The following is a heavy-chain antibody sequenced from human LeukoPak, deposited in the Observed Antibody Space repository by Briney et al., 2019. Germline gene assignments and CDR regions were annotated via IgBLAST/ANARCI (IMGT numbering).Heavy chain of an antibody. D-gene: IGHD6-13*01. CDR2: ISTSDGTT. J-gene: IGHJ4*02. CDR1: GFTFSSYG. CDR3: AKARYSSLYYFDY. V-gene: IGHV3-23*01. Sequence: GGSLRLSCAASGFTFSSYGMSWVRQAPGEGLEWVSSISTSDGTTYFADSVKGRFTISRDNSKNTLYLQMNSLRAEDTAVYFCAKARYSSLYYFDYWGQGTLVPVSS.